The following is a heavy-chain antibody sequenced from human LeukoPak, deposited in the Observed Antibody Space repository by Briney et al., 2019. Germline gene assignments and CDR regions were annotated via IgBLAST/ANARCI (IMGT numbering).Heavy chain of an antibody. V-gene: IGHV1-69*06. Sequence: ASVKVSCKASGGTFSSYAISWVRQAPGQGLEWMGGIIPIFGTANYAQKFQGRVTITADKSTSTAYMELSSLRSEDTAVYYCASKWGRGCSGGSCYHAFDIWGQGTMVTVSS. J-gene: IGHJ3*02. CDR3: ASKWGRGCSGGSCYHAFDI. CDR1: GGTFSSYA. D-gene: IGHD2-15*01. CDR2: IIPIFGTA.